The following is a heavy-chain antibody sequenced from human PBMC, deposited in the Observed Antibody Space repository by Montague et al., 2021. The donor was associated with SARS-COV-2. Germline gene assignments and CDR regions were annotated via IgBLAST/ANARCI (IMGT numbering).Heavy chain of an antibody. D-gene: IGHD3-3*01. J-gene: IGHJ6*04. Sequence: SLSLSCAASGFTFSSHDMHWVRQSPGSGLQWVSAIGTAGDTYYEGSVEGRFTISREDAKSSLSLQMTSLTAGDTAVYYCARAHADSVYHFWSGSVTSTSLDVWGKGTAVTVSS. V-gene: IGHV3-13*01. CDR1: GFTFSSHD. CDR2: IGTAGDT. CDR3: ARAHADSVYHFWSGSVTSTSLDV.